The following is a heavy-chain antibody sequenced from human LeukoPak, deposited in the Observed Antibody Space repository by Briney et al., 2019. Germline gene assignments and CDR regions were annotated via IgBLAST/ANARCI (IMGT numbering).Heavy chain of an antibody. D-gene: IGHD5-18*01. J-gene: IGHJ4*02. V-gene: IGHV3-21*01. CDR2: ISSSSSYI. CDR1: GFTFTSES. CDR3: ARDRDTAMVPYYFDY. Sequence: GGSLRLSCAASGFTFTSESMNWVRQATGKGLEWVSSISSSSSYIYYADSVKGRFTIPRDNAKNSLYLQMNSLRAEDTAVYYCARDRDTAMVPYYFDYWGQGTLVTVSS.